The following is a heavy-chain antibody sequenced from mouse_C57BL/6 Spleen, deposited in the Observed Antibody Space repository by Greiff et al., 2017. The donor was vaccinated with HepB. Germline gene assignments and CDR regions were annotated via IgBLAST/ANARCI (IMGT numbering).Heavy chain of an antibody. CDR3: ARIRADGYPYYFDY. V-gene: IGHV1-81*01. D-gene: IGHD2-3*01. Sequence: QVQLQQSGAELARPGASVKLSCKASGYTFTSYGISWVKQRTGQGLEWIGEIYPRSGNTYYNEKFKGKATLTADKSSSTAYMELRSLTSEDSAVYFGARIRADGYPYYFDYWGQGTTLTVAS. CDR2: IYPRSGNT. CDR1: GYTFTSYG. J-gene: IGHJ2*01.